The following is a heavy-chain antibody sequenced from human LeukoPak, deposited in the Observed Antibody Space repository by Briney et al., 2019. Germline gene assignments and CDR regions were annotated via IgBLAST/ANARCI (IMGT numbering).Heavy chain of an antibody. V-gene: IGHV3-33*01. J-gene: IGHJ4*02. CDR2: IWYDGSNK. D-gene: IGHD3-22*01. CDR1: GFTFSSYG. Sequence: GGSLRLSCAASGFTFSSYGMHWVRQAPGKGLEWVAVIWYDGSNKYYADSVTGRFTISRDNSKNTLYLQMNSLRAEDTAVYYCARAYYYDSSGYHRLVDYWGQGTLVTVSS. CDR3: ARAYYYDSSGYHRLVDY.